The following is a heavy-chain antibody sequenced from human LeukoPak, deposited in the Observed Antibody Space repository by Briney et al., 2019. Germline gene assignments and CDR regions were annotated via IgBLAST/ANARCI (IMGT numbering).Heavy chain of an antibody. CDR2: FDPEDGET. Sequence: ASVKVSCKVSGYTLTELSMHWVRQAPGKGLEWMGGFDPEDGETIYAQKFQGRVTMTEDTSTDTAYMELSSLRSEDTAVYYCATVKGPKYSSPYNWFDPWGQGTLVTFSS. CDR3: ATVKGPKYSSPYNWFDP. CDR1: GYTLTELS. V-gene: IGHV1-24*01. D-gene: IGHD6-6*01. J-gene: IGHJ5*02.